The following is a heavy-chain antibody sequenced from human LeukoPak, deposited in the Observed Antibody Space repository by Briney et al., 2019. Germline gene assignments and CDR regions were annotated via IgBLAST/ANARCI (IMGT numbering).Heavy chain of an antibody. Sequence: SVKVSCKASGGTFSSYAISWVRQAPGEGLEWLGGIIPVLGAAHSAQSFQGRVTITADESTSTAYMEMSSLRSEDTAVYYCAMYVWGSVRRWRNWFDPWGQGTLVTVSS. CDR1: GGTFSSYA. CDR3: AMYVWGSVRRWRNWFDP. CDR2: IIPVLGAA. D-gene: IGHD3-16*01. J-gene: IGHJ5*02. V-gene: IGHV1-69*13.